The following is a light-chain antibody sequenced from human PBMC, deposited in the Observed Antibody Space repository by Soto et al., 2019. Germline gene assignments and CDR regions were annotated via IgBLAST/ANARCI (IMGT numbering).Light chain of an antibody. CDR3: QQYNSYPWT. CDR1: QNIDRW. CDR2: GAS. J-gene: IGKJ1*01. Sequence: DIQMTQSPSTLSASVGDRVTITCRASQNIDRWLALYQQKPGKAPNLLIYGASSLESGVPSRFSGSGSGTEFTLTISSLRPDDFATYYCQQYNSYPWTFGQGTKVEIK. V-gene: IGKV1-5*03.